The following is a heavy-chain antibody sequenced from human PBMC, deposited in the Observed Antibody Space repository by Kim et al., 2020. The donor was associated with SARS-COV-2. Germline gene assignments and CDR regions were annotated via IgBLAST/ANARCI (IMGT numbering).Heavy chain of an antibody. V-gene: IGHV5-51*01. D-gene: IGHD6-13*01. CDR1: GYSFTSYW. Sequence: GESLKISCKGSGYSFTSYWIGWVRQMPGKGLEWMGIIYPGDSDTRYSPSFQGQVTISADKSISTAYLQWSSLKASDTAMYYCARSRGLPIAAAGTDYNWFDPWGQGTLVTVSS. CDR3: ARSRGLPIAAAGTDYNWFDP. CDR2: IYPGDSDT. J-gene: IGHJ5*02.